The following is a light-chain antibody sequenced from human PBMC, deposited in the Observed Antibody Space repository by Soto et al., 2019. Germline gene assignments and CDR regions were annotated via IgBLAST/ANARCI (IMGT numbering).Light chain of an antibody. CDR3: HSYDVSLSGPV. CDR1: SSNIGAGYD. J-gene: IGLJ2*01. V-gene: IGLV1-40*01. Sequence: QAVVTQPPSVSGAPGQRVTISCTGSSSNIGAGYDVHWYQQLPGTAPKVLIYENNNRPSGVPDRFSGSKSGTSASLAITGLQAEDEADYYCHSYDVSLSGPVFGGGTQLTVL. CDR2: ENN.